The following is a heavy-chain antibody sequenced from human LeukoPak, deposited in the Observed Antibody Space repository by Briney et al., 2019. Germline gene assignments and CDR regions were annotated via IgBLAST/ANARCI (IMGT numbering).Heavy chain of an antibody. Sequence: GASVKVSCKASGYAFTTYYLHWVRQAPGQGLEWMGIMNPNNGNTNYARKFQGRITMTRDTFTNTVYMELSSLRSEDTAVYYCAGGGGSRPNSGWYSQIQHWGQGTLVTVSS. V-gene: IGHV1-46*01. CDR3: AGGGGSRPNSGWYSQIQH. D-gene: IGHD6-19*01. CDR1: GYAFTTYY. CDR2: MNPNNGNT. J-gene: IGHJ1*01.